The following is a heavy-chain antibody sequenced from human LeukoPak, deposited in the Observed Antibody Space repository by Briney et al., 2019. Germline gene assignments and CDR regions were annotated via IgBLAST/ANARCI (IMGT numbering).Heavy chain of an antibody. CDR3: ARRKRDKAGDAFDI. D-gene: IGHD3-10*01. Sequence: GGSLRLSCAASGFTFSSYWMSWVRQAPGKGLEWVANIKQDGSEKYYVDSVKGRFTISRDNAKNSLYLQMNSLRAEDAAVYYCARRKRDKAGDAFDIWGQGTMVTVSS. J-gene: IGHJ3*02. CDR1: GFTFSSYW. CDR2: IKQDGSEK. V-gene: IGHV3-7*01.